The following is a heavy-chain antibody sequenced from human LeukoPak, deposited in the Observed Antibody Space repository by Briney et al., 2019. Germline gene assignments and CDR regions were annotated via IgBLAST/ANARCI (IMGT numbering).Heavy chain of an antibody. Sequence: PGGSLRLSCAASGFTVSSNYMSWVRQAPGKGLEWVSVIYSGGSTYYADSVKGRFTISRDNSKNTLYLQRNSLRAEDTAVYYCARGGGMVRGQIDYWGQGTLVTVSS. CDR2: IYSGGST. D-gene: IGHD3-10*01. CDR1: GFTVSSNY. CDR3: ARGGGMVRGQIDY. J-gene: IGHJ4*02. V-gene: IGHV3-53*01.